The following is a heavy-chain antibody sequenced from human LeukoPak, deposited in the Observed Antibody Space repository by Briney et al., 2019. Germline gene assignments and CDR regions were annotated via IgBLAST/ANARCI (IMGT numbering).Heavy chain of an antibody. J-gene: IGHJ6*02. V-gene: IGHV3-23*01. CDR1: GFTFSSYV. CDR2: IGEDI. CDR3: ARIAVSGNSLGYHYAMDV. D-gene: IGHD6-19*01. Sequence: HAGGSLRLSCTASGFTFSSYVMRWVRQAPGKGLEGVSVIGEDIFYGDSVKGRFTISRDNPKNTLYLQLNSLRAEDTAVYFCARIAVSGNSLGYHYAMDVWGRGTTVTVSS.